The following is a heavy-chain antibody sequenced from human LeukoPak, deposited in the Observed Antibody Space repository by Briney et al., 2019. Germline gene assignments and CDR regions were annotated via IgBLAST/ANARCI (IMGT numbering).Heavy chain of an antibody. D-gene: IGHD3-22*01. V-gene: IGHV7-4-1*02. CDR3: ARLYWYYYDNGPGGSDAFDF. CDR2: INTNTGNP. CDR1: GYTFTNYA. Sequence: ASVKVSCKTSGYTFTNYAMNWVRQAPGQGLEWMGWINTNTGNPTYAQDFTGRFVFSLDTSVSTAYLQISSLKAEDTAVYHCARLYWYYYDNGPGGSDAFDFWGQGTMVTVSS. J-gene: IGHJ3*01.